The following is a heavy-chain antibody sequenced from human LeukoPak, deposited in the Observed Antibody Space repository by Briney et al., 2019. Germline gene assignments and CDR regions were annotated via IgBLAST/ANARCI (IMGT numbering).Heavy chain of an antibody. D-gene: IGHD3-22*01. CDR1: GFTFSDYY. V-gene: IGHV3-11*04. CDR2: ISSSGSTI. J-gene: IGHJ4*02. Sequence: KPGGSLRLSCAASGFTFSDYYMSWIRQAPGKGLEWVSYISSSGSTIYYADSVKGRFTISRNNAKNSLYLQMNSLRAEDTAVYYCARDTDYYDIRGLDYWGQGTLVTVSS. CDR3: ARDTDYYDIRGLDY.